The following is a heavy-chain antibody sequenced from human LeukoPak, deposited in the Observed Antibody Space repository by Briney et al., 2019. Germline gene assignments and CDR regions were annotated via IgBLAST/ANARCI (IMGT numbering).Heavy chain of an antibody. CDR2: IWYDGSNK. D-gene: IGHD5-24*01. V-gene: IGHV3-33*01. J-gene: IGHJ4*02. Sequence: PGRSLRLSCAASGFTFSSYCMHWVRQVPGKGMEWVAVIWYDGSNKYYADFVKGRFTIYRDNSKNTLYLQMNSLRAEDTAVYYCARDSWGRDGYNSYYFDYWGQGTLVTVSS. CDR1: GFTFSSYC. CDR3: ARDSWGRDGYNSYYFDY.